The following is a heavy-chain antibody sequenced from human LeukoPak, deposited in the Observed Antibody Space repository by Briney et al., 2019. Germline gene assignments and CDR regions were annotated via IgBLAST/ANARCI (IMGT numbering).Heavy chain of an antibody. J-gene: IGHJ5*02. CDR3: ARDQDYYGSGSYGPDH. V-gene: IGHV4-61*02. D-gene: IGHD3-10*01. CDR2: IYTSGS. Sequence: SETLSLTCTVSGGSISSGPYYWSWIRQPAGKGLEWIGRIYTSGSTDSNYNPSLKSRVTISVDTSKNQFSLKLSSVIVADTAVYYCARDQDYYGSGSYGPDHWGQGILVTVSS. CDR1: GGSISSGPYY.